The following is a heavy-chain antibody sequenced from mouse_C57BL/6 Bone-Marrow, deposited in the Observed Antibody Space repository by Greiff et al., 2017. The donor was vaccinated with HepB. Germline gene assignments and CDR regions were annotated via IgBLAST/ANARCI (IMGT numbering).Heavy chain of an antibody. Sequence: VHVKQPGAELVRPGTSVKLSCKASGYTFTSYWMHWVKQRPGQGLEWIGVIDPSDSYTNYNQKFKGKATLTVDTSSSTAYMQLSSLTSEDSAVYYCAGFITTVVATFDAMDYWGQGTSVTVSS. D-gene: IGHD1-1*01. CDR3: AGFITTVVATFDAMDY. J-gene: IGHJ4*01. V-gene: IGHV1-59*01. CDR2: IDPSDSYT. CDR1: GYTFTSYW.